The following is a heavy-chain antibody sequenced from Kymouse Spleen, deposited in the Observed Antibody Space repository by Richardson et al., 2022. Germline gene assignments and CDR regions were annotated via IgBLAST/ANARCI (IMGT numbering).Heavy chain of an antibody. Sequence: QVQLQQWGAGLLKPSETLSLTCAVYGGSFSGYYWSWIRQPPGKGLEWIGEINHSGSTNYNPSLKSRVTISVDTSKNQFSLKLSSVTAADTAVYYCARRYYDILTGYPGGMDVWGQGTTVTVSS. D-gene: IGHD3-9*01. V-gene: IGHV4-34*01. CDR1: GGSFSGYY. CDR2: INHSGST. CDR3: ARRYYDILTGYPGGMDV. J-gene: IGHJ6*02.